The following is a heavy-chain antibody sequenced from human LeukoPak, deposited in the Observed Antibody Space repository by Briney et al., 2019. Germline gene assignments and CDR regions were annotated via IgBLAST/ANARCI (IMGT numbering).Heavy chain of an antibody. CDR1: GVSITTYY. D-gene: IGHD1-7*01. CDR2: GSNSGNT. J-gene: IGHJ4*01. Sequence: PSETLSLTCTVWGVSITTYYWIWPRQPPGQGRVWIGFGSNSGNTNYNPSLKSRVTISVDTSKSQFSLKPTSVTAADTAMYYCAGGPNYHYFDFWGLGTLVTVSS. V-gene: IGHV4-59*13. CDR3: AGGPNYHYFDF.